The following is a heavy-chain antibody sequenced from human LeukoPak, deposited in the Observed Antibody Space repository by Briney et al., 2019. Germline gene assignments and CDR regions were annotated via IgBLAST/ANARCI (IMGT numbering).Heavy chain of an antibody. Sequence: GGSLRLSCTASAITFSNSWMSWVRQAPGKGLEWVANIKQDGSETNYVDSVKGRFTISRDNAKNSLFLQMNSLRGEDTGIYYCARHLAGDSLYRHFDYWGQGTLATVSS. D-gene: IGHD5/OR15-5a*01. CDR3: ARHLAGDSLYRHFDY. V-gene: IGHV3-7*04. CDR2: IKQDGSET. J-gene: IGHJ4*02. CDR1: AITFSNSW.